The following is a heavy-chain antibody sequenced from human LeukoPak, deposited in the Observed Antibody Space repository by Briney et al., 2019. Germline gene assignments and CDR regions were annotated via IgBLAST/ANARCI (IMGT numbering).Heavy chain of an antibody. V-gene: IGHV4-59*01. D-gene: IGHD6-19*01. CDR2: IYYSGST. CDR1: GGSNSSYY. Sequence: SETLSLTCTVSGGSNSSYYWSWVRQPPGKGLEWIGYIYYSGSTNYNPSLKSRVTISVDTSKNQFSLKLSSVTAADTAVYYCARDSSGWYQPFDYWGQGTLVTVSS. CDR3: ARDSSGWYQPFDY. J-gene: IGHJ4*02.